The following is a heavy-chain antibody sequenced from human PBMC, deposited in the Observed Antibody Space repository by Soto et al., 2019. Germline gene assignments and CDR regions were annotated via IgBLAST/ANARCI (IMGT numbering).Heavy chain of an antibody. CDR3: ARDPWAADY. CDR2: IYSGGST. CDR1: GFTVSTKY. Sequence: EMQLVESGGGLVQPGGSLRLSCAASGFTVSTKYMSWVRQAPGKGLEWVSVIYSGGSTFYADSMRGRFTISRDNSKNTVNLQMNSLRAEDTAVYYCARDPWAADYWGQGTLVTVSS. J-gene: IGHJ4*02. D-gene: IGHD3-16*01. V-gene: IGHV3-66*01.